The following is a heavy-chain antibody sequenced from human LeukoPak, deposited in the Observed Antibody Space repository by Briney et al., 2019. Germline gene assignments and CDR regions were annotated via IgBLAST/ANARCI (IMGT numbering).Heavy chain of an antibody. J-gene: IGHJ4*02. Sequence: PGRSLRLSCAASGFTFSSYSMNWVRQAPGKGLEWVSSISSSSSYIYYADSVKGRFTISRDNAKNSLYLQMNSLRAEDTAVYYCARSGHCGGDCYSISDFDYWGQGTLVTVSS. CDR1: GFTFSSYS. V-gene: IGHV3-21*01. CDR2: ISSSSSYI. CDR3: ARSGHCGGDCYSISDFDY. D-gene: IGHD2-21*02.